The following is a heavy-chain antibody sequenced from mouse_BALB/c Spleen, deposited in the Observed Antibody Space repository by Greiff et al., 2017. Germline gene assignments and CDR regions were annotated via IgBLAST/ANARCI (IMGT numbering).Heavy chain of an antibody. J-gene: IGHJ2*01. Sequence: DVKLVESGGGLVQPGGSMKLSCVASGFTFSNYWMNWVRQSPEKGLEWVAEIRLKSNNYATHYAESVKGRFTISRDDSKSSVYLQMNNLRAEDTGIYYCTRRGITTGGDDYWGQGTTLTVSS. CDR1: GFTFSNYW. V-gene: IGHV6-6*02. CDR3: TRRGITTGGDDY. CDR2: IRLKSNNYAT. D-gene: IGHD2-4*01.